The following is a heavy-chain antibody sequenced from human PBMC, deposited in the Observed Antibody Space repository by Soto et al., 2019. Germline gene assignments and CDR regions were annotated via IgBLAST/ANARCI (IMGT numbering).Heavy chain of an antibody. J-gene: IGHJ4*02. Sequence: QVQLQESGPGLVKPSETLSLTCSVSGGSISSYYWTWIRQPPGKGLEWIGYIHHSGRLNYNPSLKSRVTISLDTSKNQYSLRLSPVTAADTAVYYCARWRGDRSSWYWGFDYWGQGTLVTVSS. CDR1: GGSISSYY. D-gene: IGHD6-13*01. V-gene: IGHV4-59*01. CDR2: IHHSGRL. CDR3: ARWRGDRSSWYWGFDY.